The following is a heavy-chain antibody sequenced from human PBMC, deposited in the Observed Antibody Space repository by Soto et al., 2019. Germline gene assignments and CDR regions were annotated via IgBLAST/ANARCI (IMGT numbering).Heavy chain of an antibody. J-gene: IGHJ6*02. V-gene: IGHV3-13*01. CDR1: GFTFTRYD. CDR3: ARAYYDSSGYPVGGMDV. CDR2: IGTDGGT. Sequence: PPGGSLRLSCAASGFTFTRYDMHWVRLTAGKGLEWVSSIGTDGGTYYVDSVKGRFTISREDDKNSVYLQMNSLGAGDTAVYYCARAYYDSSGYPVGGMDVWGQGTMVTVSS. D-gene: IGHD3-22*01.